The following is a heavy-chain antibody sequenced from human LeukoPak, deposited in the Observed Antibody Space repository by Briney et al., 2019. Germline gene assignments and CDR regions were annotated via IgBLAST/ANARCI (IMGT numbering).Heavy chain of an antibody. CDR2: INRDGSST. CDR3: ARDLGVAVTIGIDY. D-gene: IGHD4-17*01. V-gene: IGHV3-74*01. Sequence: PGGPLRLSCAASGFTFSSYWMHWVRQAPGKGLVWVSRINRDGSSTSYAVSVKGGFPISRDNAKNTLYVQINSLRAEDTAVYYCARDLGVAVTIGIDYWGQGTLVTVSS. CDR1: GFTFSSYW. J-gene: IGHJ4*02.